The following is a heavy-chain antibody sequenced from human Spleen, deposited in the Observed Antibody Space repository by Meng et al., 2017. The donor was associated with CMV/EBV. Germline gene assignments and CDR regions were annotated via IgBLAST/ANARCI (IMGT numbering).Heavy chain of an antibody. D-gene: IGHD6-13*01. CDR2: IYSGGSST. CDR1: GGSISGSY. CDR3: AKKSTHGAAAGVIDY. J-gene: IGHJ4*02. Sequence: ETLSLTCTVSGGSISGSYWSWIRQPPGKGLEWVSVIYSGGSSTYYSDSVKGRFTISRDNSKNTLYLQMNSLRAEDTAVYYCAKKSTHGAAAGVIDYWGQGTLVTVSS. V-gene: IGHV3-23*03.